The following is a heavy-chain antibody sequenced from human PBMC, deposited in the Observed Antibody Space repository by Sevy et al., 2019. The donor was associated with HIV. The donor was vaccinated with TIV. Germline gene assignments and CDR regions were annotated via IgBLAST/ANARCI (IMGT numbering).Heavy chain of an antibody. D-gene: IGHD6-13*01. CDR2: ISSGSSYI. J-gene: IGHJ5*02. Sequence: GGSLRLSCAASGFTFSSYSMNWVRQAPGKGLEWVSSISSGSSYIYYADSVKGRFTISRDNAKNSLYLQMNSLRAEDTAVYYCARAGIAAAGTAVWLDPWGQGTLVTVSS. V-gene: IGHV3-21*01. CDR1: GFTFSSYS. CDR3: ARAGIAAAGTAVWLDP.